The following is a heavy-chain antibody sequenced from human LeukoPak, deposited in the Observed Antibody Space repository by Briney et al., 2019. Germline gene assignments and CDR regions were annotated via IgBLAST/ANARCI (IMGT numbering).Heavy chain of an antibody. CDR2: ISAYNGNT. J-gene: IGHJ5*02. Sequence: GASVKVSCKASGYTFTSYGISWVRQAPGQGLEWMGWISAYNGNTNYAQKFQGRVTMITDTSTSTAYMELRSLRSDDTAVYYCARDLKGSGSYRWYNWFDPWGQGTLVTVSS. D-gene: IGHD3-10*01. CDR1: GYTFTSYG. CDR3: ARDLKGSGSYRWYNWFDP. V-gene: IGHV1-18*01.